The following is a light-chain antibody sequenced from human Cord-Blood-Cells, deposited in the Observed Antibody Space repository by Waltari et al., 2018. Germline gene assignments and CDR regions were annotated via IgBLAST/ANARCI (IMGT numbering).Light chain of an antibody. CDR1: QSVSSSY. J-gene: IGKJ1*01. CDR3: QQYGSSHT. V-gene: IGKV3-20*01. Sequence: EIVLTQSPGTLSLSPGERATLSCRASQSVSSSYLAWYQQKPGQAPRLLIYGASSRATGIPDRVSGSGSGTAFTLTISRLGPEDFAVYYCQQYGSSHTFGQGTKVELK. CDR2: GAS.